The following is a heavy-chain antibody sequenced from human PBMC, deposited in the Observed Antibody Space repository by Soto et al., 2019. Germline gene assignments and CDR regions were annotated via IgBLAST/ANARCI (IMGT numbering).Heavy chain of an antibody. CDR3: AREKIPGLLDY. V-gene: IGHV4-34*01. CDR2: INHCGST. CDR1: GGSFSGYY. J-gene: IGHJ4*02. D-gene: IGHD2-21*01. Sequence: QVQLQQWGAGLLKPSETLSLTCAVYGGSFSGYYWTWIRQPPGTGLEWIGEINHCGSTNYNPSLMRRVTIAVDTSKNLFSLWRSSVTAGDSVVYYCAREKIPGLLDYGGEGTRVTVSS.